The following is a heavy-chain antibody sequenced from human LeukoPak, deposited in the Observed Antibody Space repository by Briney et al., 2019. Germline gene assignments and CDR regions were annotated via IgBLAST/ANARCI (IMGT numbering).Heavy chain of an antibody. V-gene: IGHV3-30*03. CDR1: GFIFRIYG. Sequence: GGSLRLSCAASGFIFRIYGMHWVRQAPGKGLEWVALISYEGDSTYYADSVKGRFTISRDNSKNTLYLQMNSLRAEDTALYYRSRNWGSDNWFDPWGQGTLVTVSS. J-gene: IGHJ5*02. CDR3: SRNWGSDNWFDP. D-gene: IGHD7-27*01. CDR2: ISYEGDST.